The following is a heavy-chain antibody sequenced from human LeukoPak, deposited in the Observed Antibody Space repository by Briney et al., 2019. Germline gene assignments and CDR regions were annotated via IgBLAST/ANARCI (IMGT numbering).Heavy chain of an antibody. CDR1: GGSISSYY. D-gene: IGHD6-19*01. J-gene: IGHJ2*01. V-gene: IGHV4-59*08. CDR2: IYYSGST. CDR3: ARHSSVVTEYFDL. Sequence: SETLSLTCTVSGGSISSYYWSWIRQPPGKGLEWIGYIYYSGSTNYNPSLKSRVTISVDTSKNQFSLKLSSVTAADTAVYYCARHSSVVTEYFDLWGRGTLVTVSS.